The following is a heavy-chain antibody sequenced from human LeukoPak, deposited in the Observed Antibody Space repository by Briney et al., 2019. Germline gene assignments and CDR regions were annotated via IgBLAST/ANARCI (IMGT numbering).Heavy chain of an antibody. CDR1: GGSISSSSYY. CDR3: ARQVGYYYDSSGYYYLDHFDY. J-gene: IGHJ4*02. Sequence: SETLSLTCTVSGGSISSSSYYWGWIRQPPGKGLEWIGSIYYSGSTYYNPSLKSRVTISVDTPKNQFSLKLSSVTAADTAVYYCARQVGYYYDSSGYYYLDHFDYWGQGTLVTVSS. V-gene: IGHV4-39*01. D-gene: IGHD3-22*01. CDR2: IYYSGST.